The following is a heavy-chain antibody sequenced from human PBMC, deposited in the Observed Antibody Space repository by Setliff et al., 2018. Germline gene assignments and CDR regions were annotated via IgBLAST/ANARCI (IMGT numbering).Heavy chain of an antibody. V-gene: IGHV1-69*05. J-gene: IGHJ4*02. CDR3: ARAGSAAAGRKGVFEY. CDR2: IIPLFRTG. CDR1: GGTFSSYA. D-gene: IGHD6-13*01. Sequence: SVKVSCKASGGTFSSYAISWVRQAPGQGLEWMGGIIPLFRTGKYAQKFQGRVTFTRDTSTSTLYMELSSLISEDTAVYYCARAGSAAAGRKGVFEYWGQGSLVTVSS.